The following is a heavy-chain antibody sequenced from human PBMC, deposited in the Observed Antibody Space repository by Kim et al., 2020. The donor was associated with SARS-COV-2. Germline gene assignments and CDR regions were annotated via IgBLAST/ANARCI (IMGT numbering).Heavy chain of an antibody. V-gene: IGHV4-34*01. D-gene: IGHD3-3*01. CDR1: GGSFSGYY. J-gene: IGHJ5*02. Sequence: SETLSLTCAVYGGSFSGYYWSWIRQPPGKGLEWIGEINHSGSTNYNPSLKSRVTISVDTSKNQFSLKLSSVTAADTAVYYCARGRDFWSGYYKGNWFDPWGQGTLVTVSS. CDR3: ARGRDFWSGYYKGNWFDP. CDR2: INHSGST.